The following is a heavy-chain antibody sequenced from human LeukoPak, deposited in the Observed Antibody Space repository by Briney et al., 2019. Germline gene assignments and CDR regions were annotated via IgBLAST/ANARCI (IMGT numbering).Heavy chain of an antibody. CDR2: LRGDGST. V-gene: IGHV3-23*01. J-gene: IGHJ4*02. Sequence: GGSLRLSCVASGFTFSSYAMSWIRQAPARGPEWVASLRGDGSTFYADSVKGRFTLSRDESRNTVYLHLSYLRVEDTAVYYCAKASWVSSADAVLWGQGTPVTVSS. CDR3: AKASWVSSADAVL. D-gene: IGHD3-16*01. CDR1: GFTFSSYA.